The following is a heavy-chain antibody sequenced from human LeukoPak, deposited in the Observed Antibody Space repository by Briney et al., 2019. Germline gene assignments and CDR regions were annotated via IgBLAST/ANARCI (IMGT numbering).Heavy chain of an antibody. V-gene: IGHV3-7*01. CDR2: IKLDGSEK. CDR1: GFTFGKYW. J-gene: IGHJ4*02. CDR3: ARGDSSGCCMAY. Sequence: GGSLRLSCVASGFTFGKYWMSWVRQAPGKGLEWVANIKLDGSEKNYVDSVKGRFTISRDNSKNTLYLQMNSLRAEDTAVYYCARGDSSGCCMAYWGQGTLVTVSS. D-gene: IGHD6-19*01.